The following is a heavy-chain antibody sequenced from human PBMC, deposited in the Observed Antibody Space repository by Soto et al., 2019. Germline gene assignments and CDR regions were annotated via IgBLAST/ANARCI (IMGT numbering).Heavy chain of an antibody. V-gene: IGHV3-21*01. CDR1: GFTFSLYS. CDR2: ITSSSSYI. D-gene: IGHD3-22*01. Sequence: PGRTLRLSCASSGFTFSLYSMICVRQAPGKGLEWVASITSSSSYIYYEDSLKGRFTISRDNAKNSLFLQLDSLRAEDTAVYFCVRARSNDSSPDYWGQGTLVTVSS. J-gene: IGHJ4*02. CDR3: VRARSNDSSPDY.